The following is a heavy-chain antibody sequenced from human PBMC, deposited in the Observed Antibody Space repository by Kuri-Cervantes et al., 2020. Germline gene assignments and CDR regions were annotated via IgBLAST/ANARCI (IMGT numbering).Heavy chain of an antibody. CDR2: ISSSGSTI. Sequence: GESLKISCAASGFTFSSYGMHWVRQAPGKGLEWVSYISSSGSTIYYADSVKGRFTISRDNAKNSLYLQMNSLRAEDTALYYCARSAPQDHYGSGSYYLFDYWGQGTLVTVSS. D-gene: IGHD3-10*01. CDR1: GFTFSSYG. J-gene: IGHJ4*02. CDR3: ARSAPQDHYGSGSYYLFDY. V-gene: IGHV3-48*04.